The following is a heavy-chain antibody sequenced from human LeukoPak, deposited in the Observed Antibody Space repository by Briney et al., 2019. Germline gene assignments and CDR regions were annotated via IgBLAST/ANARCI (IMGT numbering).Heavy chain of an antibody. CDR3: ARDGEYYDSSGSYFDY. J-gene: IGHJ4*02. CDR1: GYTFTTYY. CDR2: LNPSSGST. V-gene: IGHV1-46*01. Sequence: ASVKVSCKASGYTFTTYYMHWVRQAPGQGLEWMGILNPSSGSTSYAQRFQGRVTMTRDTSTSTFYMELRSLKSEDTAVYYCARDGEYYDSSGSYFDYWGQGTAVTVTS. D-gene: IGHD3-22*01.